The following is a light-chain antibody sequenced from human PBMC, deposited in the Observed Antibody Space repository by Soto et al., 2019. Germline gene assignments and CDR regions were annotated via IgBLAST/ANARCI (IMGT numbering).Light chain of an antibody. Sequence: DIQMTQSPSTLSASVGDRVTITCRASQSISYWLAWYQQKPGKAPNLLIYKASSLESEVPSRFSGSGSGTEFTLTINSLQHDDFATYYSQQYSNSPLTFGGGTKVEI. CDR3: QQYSNSPLT. CDR2: KAS. CDR1: QSISYW. V-gene: IGKV1-5*03. J-gene: IGKJ4*01.